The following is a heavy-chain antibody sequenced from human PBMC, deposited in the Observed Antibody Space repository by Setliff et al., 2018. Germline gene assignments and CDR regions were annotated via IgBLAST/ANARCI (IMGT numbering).Heavy chain of an antibody. CDR3: ARDKLWLMGYYYYYYMDV. CDR2: INLNSGGT. V-gene: IGHV1-2*04. D-gene: IGHD5-18*01. Sequence: ASVKVSCKASGYTFTGYYMHWVRQAPGQGLEWMGRINLNSGGTNYAQKFQGWVTMTRDTSISTAYMELSRLRSEDTAVYYCARDKLWLMGYYYYYYMDVWGKGTTVTVSS. CDR1: GYTFTGYY. J-gene: IGHJ6*03.